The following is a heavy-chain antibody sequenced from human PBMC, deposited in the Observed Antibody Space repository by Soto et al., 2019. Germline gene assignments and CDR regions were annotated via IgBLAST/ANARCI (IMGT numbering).Heavy chain of an antibody. CDR3: ARNPMTTVTTIYYYGMDV. CDR2: FIPIFGAA. Sequence: QVQLVQSGAEVKKPGSSVKVSCKASGGTFSSYAISWVRQAPGQGIEWMGGFIPIFGAADYAQKFQGRVTITADESTSTAYMELSSLRSEDTAVYYCARNPMTTVTTIYYYGMDVWGQGTTVTVSS. D-gene: IGHD4-17*01. V-gene: IGHV1-69*12. J-gene: IGHJ6*02. CDR1: GGTFSSYA.